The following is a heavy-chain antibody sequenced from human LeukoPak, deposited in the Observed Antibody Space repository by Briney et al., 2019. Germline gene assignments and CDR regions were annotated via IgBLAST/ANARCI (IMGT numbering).Heavy chain of an antibody. CDR3: ARVASHCGGDCYPY. CDR2: ISSSSSTI. D-gene: IGHD2-21*02. CDR1: GFTFSTYN. V-gene: IGHV3-48*01. J-gene: IGHJ4*02. Sequence: GGSLRLSCAASGFTFSTYNMNWVRQAPGKGLEWVSYISSSSSTIYYADSVKGRYTISRDNAKNSLYLQMNSLRAEDTAVYYCARVASHCGGDCYPYWGQGTLVTVSS.